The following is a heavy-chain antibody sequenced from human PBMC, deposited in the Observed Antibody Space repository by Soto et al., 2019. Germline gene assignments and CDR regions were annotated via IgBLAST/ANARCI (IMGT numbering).Heavy chain of an antibody. CDR2: INHSGST. D-gene: IGHD6-13*01. CDR3: ARGRGSSSWWGY. CDR1: GGSFSGYY. Sequence: QVQLQQWGAGLLKPSETLSLTCAVYGGSFSGYYWSWIRQPPGKGLEWIGEINHSGSTNYNPSLKSRVTISVDTSKNQFSLKLSSVTAADTAVYSWARGRGSSSWWGYWGQGTLVTVSS. J-gene: IGHJ4*02. V-gene: IGHV4-34*01.